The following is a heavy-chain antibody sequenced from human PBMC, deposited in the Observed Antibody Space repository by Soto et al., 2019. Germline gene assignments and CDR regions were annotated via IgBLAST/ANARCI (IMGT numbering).Heavy chain of an antibody. CDR3: ARVLSPISIAAAGTEDWFDP. CDR1: GGSFSGYY. V-gene: IGHV4-34*01. CDR2: INHSGST. D-gene: IGHD6-13*01. Sequence: SETLSLTCAVYGGSFSGYYWSWIRQPPGKGLEWIGEINHSGSTNYNPSLKSRVTISVDTSKNQFSLKLSSVTAADTAVYYCARVLSPISIAAAGTEDWFDPWGQGTLVTVSS. J-gene: IGHJ5*02.